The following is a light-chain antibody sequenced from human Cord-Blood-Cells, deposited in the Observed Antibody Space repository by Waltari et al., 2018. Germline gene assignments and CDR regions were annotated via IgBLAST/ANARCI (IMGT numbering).Light chain of an antibody. V-gene: IGKV3-11*01. J-gene: IGKJ1*01. CDR2: DAS. CDR1: QSVSSY. Sequence: EIVLTQSPATLSSSPGERATLSCRASQSVSSYLAWYQQKPGQAPRLLIYDASNRATGIPARFSGSGSGTDFTLTISSLEPEDFAVYYCQQRSNWHRTFGQGTKVEIK. CDR3: QQRSNWHRT.